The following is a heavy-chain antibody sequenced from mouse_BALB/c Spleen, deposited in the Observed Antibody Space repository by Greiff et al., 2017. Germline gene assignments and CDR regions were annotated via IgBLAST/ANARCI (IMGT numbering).Heavy chain of an antibody. Sequence: VQLKESGPGLVKPSQSLSLTCSVTGYSITSGYYWNWIRQFPGNKLEWMGYISYDGSNNYNPSLKNRISITRDTSKNQFFLKLNSVTTEDTATYYCARALLFDYWGQGTTLTVSS. V-gene: IGHV3-6*02. CDR2: ISYDGSN. CDR1: GYSITSGYY. D-gene: IGHD1-2*01. J-gene: IGHJ2*01. CDR3: ARALLFDY.